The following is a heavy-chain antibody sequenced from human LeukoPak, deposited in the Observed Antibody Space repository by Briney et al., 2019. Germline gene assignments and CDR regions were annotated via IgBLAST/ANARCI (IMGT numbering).Heavy chain of an antibody. CDR3: AKSNGYGLIDI. V-gene: IGHV4-34*01. D-gene: IGHD3-10*01. CDR1: GGSINSYY. Sequence: SETLSLTCTVSGGSINSYYWSWIRQPPGKGLEWIGEINHSGSTNYNPSLKSRLTISLDTSRNQFSLKLNSVTAADTAVYYCAKSNGYGLIDIWGQGTMVTVSS. CDR2: INHSGST. J-gene: IGHJ3*02.